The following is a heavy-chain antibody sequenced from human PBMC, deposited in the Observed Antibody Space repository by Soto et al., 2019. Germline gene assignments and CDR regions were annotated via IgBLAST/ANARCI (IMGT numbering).Heavy chain of an antibody. Sequence: GGSLRLSCAASGFTFSSYAMHWVRQAPGKGLEWVAVISYDGSNKYYADSVKGRFTISRDNSKNTLYLQMNSLRAEDTAVYYCARDRGPPDYYYYGMDVWGQGTTVTVSS. CDR2: ISYDGSNK. CDR3: ARDRGPPDYYYYGMDV. V-gene: IGHV3-30-3*01. D-gene: IGHD3-10*01. J-gene: IGHJ6*02. CDR1: GFTFSSYA.